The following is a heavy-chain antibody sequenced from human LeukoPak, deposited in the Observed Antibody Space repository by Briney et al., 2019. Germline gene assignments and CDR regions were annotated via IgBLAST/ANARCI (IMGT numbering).Heavy chain of an antibody. Sequence: PGGSLRLSCAASGFTFSTYSMNWVRQAPGKGLEWASSISISSNYIYYADSVEGRFTISRDNAKNSLYLQMNSLRAEDTAVYYCARDQTSLDHSSGYRKYSFGFWGQGTLVTVSS. J-gene: IGHJ4*02. CDR3: ARDQTSLDHSSGYRKYSFGF. CDR2: ISISSNYI. V-gene: IGHV3-21*01. D-gene: IGHD3-22*01. CDR1: GFTFSTYS.